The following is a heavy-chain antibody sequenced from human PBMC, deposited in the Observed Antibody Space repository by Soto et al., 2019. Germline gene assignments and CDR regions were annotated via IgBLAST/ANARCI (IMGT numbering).Heavy chain of an antibody. CDR3: ARGDSNSWSDY. J-gene: IGHJ4*02. CDR1: GFTFRSYA. CDR2: ISYDGTNK. V-gene: IGHV3-30*01. Sequence: GGSLRLSCAASGFTFRSYAMDWVRQAPGKGLEWVAVISYDGTNKYYADSVKGRFTISRDNSKNTLSLQMNSLRAEDTAVYYCARGDSNSWSDYCGPATLVTVFS. D-gene: IGHD6-13*01.